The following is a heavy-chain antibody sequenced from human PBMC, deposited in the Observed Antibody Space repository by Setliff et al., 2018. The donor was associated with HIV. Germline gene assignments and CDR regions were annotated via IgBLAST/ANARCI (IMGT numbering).Heavy chain of an antibody. D-gene: IGHD2-15*01. V-gene: IGHV1-69*05. CDR3: ATDDHCSGGSCFLTMDY. Sequence: SVKVSCKASGGTFSTHVISWVRQAPGQGLEWIGGIIPMFSTVNYAKKYQGRVTITTDESTTTAYMEPTSLRSEDTAVYYCATDDHCSGGSCFLTMDYWGLGTLVTVSS. CDR1: GGTFSTHV. CDR2: IIPMFSTV. J-gene: IGHJ4*02.